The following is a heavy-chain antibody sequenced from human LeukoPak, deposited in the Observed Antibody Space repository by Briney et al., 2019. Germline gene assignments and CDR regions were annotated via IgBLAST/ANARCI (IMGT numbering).Heavy chain of an antibody. CDR2: ISAYNGNT. V-gene: IGHV1-18*04. J-gene: IGHJ5*02. CDR3: ARCLYGSGSYHYQDWFDP. Sequence: ASVKVSCKASGYTFTSYDISWVRQAPGQGLEWMGWISAYNGNTNYAQKLQGRVTMTTDTSTSTAYMELRSLRSDDTAVYYCARCLYGSGSYHYQDWFDPWGQGTLVTVSS. CDR1: GYTFTSYD. D-gene: IGHD3-10*01.